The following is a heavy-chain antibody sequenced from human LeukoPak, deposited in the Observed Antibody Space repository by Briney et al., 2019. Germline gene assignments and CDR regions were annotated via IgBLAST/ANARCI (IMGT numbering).Heavy chain of an antibody. CDR2: IRFDGTNK. J-gene: IGHJ4*02. Sequence: GGSLRLSCAASGFTFSVYGVHWVRQAPGKGLESVAFIRFDGTNKYYADSVKGRFTISRDNSKNTLYLEMNSLRVEDTAVYYCAKDPVTYSASFRMDYWGQGTLVTVSS. V-gene: IGHV3-30*02. CDR1: GFTFSVYG. CDR3: AKDPVTYSASFRMDY. D-gene: IGHD1-26*01.